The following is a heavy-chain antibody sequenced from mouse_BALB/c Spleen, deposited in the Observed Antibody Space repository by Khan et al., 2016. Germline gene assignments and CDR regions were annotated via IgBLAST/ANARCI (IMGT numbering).Heavy chain of an antibody. D-gene: IGHD1-1*01. CDR1: GDSITSGY. Sequence: EVQLQESGPSLVKPSQTLSLTCSVTGDSITSGYWNWIRKFPGNKFEYMGYISYSGQTYYTPSLKSRISITRDTSKNPYSLQLNSVTTEDTATYYCESYDGSNYVRGMDYWGQGTSVTVSS. CDR2: ISYSGQT. J-gene: IGHJ4*01. V-gene: IGHV3-8*02. CDR3: ESYDGSNYVRGMDY.